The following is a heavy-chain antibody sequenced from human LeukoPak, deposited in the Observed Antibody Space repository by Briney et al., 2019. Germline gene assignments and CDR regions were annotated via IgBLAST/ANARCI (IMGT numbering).Heavy chain of an antibody. CDR3: TSRYCTSTNCYAFDV. CDR1: GFTFSSYW. Sequence: PGGSLRLSCVASGFTFSSYWMSWVRQAPGKGLEWVANIKQDGSEKYYVDSVKGRFTISRDNAKNSLYLQMNSLRAEDTAVYYCTSRYCTSTNCYAFDVWGQGTMVTVSS. V-gene: IGHV3-7*02. CDR2: IKQDGSEK. D-gene: IGHD2-2*01. J-gene: IGHJ3*01.